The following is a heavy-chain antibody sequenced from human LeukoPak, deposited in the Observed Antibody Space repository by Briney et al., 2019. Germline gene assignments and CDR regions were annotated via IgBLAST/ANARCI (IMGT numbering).Heavy chain of an antibody. Sequence: ASVTVSCKASGYTFTSYGISWVRQAPGQGLEWMGWISAYNGNTNYAQKLQGRVTMTTDTSTSTAYMELRSLRSDDTAVYYCARRITMVRGVISWFDPWGQGTLVTVSS. CDR1: GYTFTSYG. D-gene: IGHD3-10*01. CDR2: ISAYNGNT. V-gene: IGHV1-18*01. CDR3: ARRITMVRGVISWFDP. J-gene: IGHJ5*02.